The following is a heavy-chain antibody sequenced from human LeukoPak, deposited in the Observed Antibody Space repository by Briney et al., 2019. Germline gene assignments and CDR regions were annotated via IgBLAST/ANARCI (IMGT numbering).Heavy chain of an antibody. V-gene: IGHV3-7*01. CDR3: ARDVSGSLDY. J-gene: IGHJ4*02. D-gene: IGHD1-26*01. CDR2: TKGDESAR. Sequence: GGTLRLSCAASGVTFSTYWMAWVRQAPGKGLEWVANTKGDESARHKPASVKVRFTISRNNAQNSVYLQMSRLRGEDTAVYYCARDVSGSLDYWGQGTLVTVSS. CDR1: GVTFSTYW.